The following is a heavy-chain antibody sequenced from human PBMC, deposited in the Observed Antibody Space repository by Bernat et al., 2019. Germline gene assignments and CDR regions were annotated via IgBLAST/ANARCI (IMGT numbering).Heavy chain of an antibody. CDR1: GYTFATYG. D-gene: IGHD6-13*01. CDR2: INAGNGNT. J-gene: IGHJ4*02. V-gene: IGHV1-3*01. Sequence: QVQLVQSGAEVKKPGASVNVSCKASGYTFATYGITWVRQAPGQRLEWMGWINAGNGNTKYSQKFQGRVTITRDTSASTAYMELSSLRSEDTAVYYCARVGGVAAAGIALDYWGQGTLVTVSS. CDR3: ARVGGVAAAGIALDY.